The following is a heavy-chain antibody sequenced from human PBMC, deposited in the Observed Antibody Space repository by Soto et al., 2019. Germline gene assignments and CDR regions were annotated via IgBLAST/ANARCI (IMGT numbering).Heavy chain of an antibody. J-gene: IGHJ4*02. CDR3: ARDEGSGRPLDY. Sequence: GGSLRLSCAASGFAFSSNAMHWVRQAPGKGLEWVAVISHDGSNKYNADSVKGRFTISRDNSKNTLYLQMNSPRDEDTAVYYCARDEGSGRPLDYWGQGTLVTVST. CDR1: GFAFSSNA. D-gene: IGHD6-19*01. V-gene: IGHV3-30-3*01. CDR2: ISHDGSNK.